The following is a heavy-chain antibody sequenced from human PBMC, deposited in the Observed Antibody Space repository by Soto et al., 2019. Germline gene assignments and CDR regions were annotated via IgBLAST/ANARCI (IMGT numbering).Heavy chain of an antibody. CDR3: AREGGESSDGLYYFDS. Sequence: PSETLSLTCTGSGGSTSSDNYWGCIRQHPGKGLEWIGDIDYSGNTDYNPSLKSRLAISIDTSKNQYSLKLSSVTAADTAVYFCAREGGESSDGLYYFDSWGQGSLVTVSS. J-gene: IGHJ4*02. D-gene: IGHD3-16*01. CDR2: IDYSGNT. V-gene: IGHV4-30-4*01. CDR1: GGSTSSDNY.